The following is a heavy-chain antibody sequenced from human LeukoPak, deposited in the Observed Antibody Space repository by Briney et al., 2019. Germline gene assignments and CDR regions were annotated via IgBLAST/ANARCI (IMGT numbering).Heavy chain of an antibody. CDR3: AKRGVVIRVFLVGFHKEAYYFDS. V-gene: IGHV3-23*01. Sequence: GGSLRLSCAVSGITLSNYGMSWVRQAPGKGVEWVAGLSGSGGGTNYADSVQGRFTISRDNPKNTLYLQMNSLRAEDTAVYFCAKRGVVIRVFLVGFHKEAYYFDSWGQGALVTVSS. J-gene: IGHJ4*02. CDR1: GITLSNYG. D-gene: IGHD3-10*01. CDR2: LSGSGGGT.